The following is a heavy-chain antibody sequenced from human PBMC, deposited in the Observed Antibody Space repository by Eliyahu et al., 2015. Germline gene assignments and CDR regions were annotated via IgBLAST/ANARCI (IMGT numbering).Heavy chain of an antibody. V-gene: IGHV3-23*01. D-gene: IGHD3-10*01. CDR2: LSDGSA. Sequence: SLRLSCVASEFTLDTYALTWVRQGPGKGLEWVSSLSDGSAYFAQSVQGRFSLTRDNYRNTFYLEMKNLRVEDTAIYYCAKGITNGRHAMDVWGRGTTVIVS. CDR3: AKGITNGRHAMDV. J-gene: IGHJ6*02. CDR1: EFTLDTYA.